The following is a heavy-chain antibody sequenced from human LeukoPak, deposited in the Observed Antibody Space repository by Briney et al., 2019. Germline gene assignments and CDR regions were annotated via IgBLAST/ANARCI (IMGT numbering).Heavy chain of an antibody. CDR3: ARSTGSQLLWFGEFDY. CDR1: GGSVSSGSYY. D-gene: IGHD3-10*01. V-gene: IGHV4-61*01. J-gene: IGHJ4*02. Sequence: SETLSLTCTVSGGSVSSGSYYWSWIRQPPGKGLEWIGYIYYSGSTNYNPSLKSRVTISVDTSKNQFSLKLSSVTAADTAVYYCARSTGSQLLWFGEFDYWDQGTLVTVSS. CDR2: IYYSGST.